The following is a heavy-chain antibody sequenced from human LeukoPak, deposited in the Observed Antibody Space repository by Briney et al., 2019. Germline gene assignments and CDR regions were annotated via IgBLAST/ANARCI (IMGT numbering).Heavy chain of an antibody. CDR3: ARGAIIISMATADY. D-gene: IGHD5-24*01. Sequence: ASVKVSCKASGYSFSGHYMHWVRQAPGQGLEWMGWINPNSGGTNYAQKFQGRVTMTRDTSISTAYMELIRLRNGDTAVYYCARGAIIISMATADYWGQGTLVTVSS. V-gene: IGHV1-2*02. CDR2: INPNSGGT. J-gene: IGHJ4*02. CDR1: GYSFSGHY.